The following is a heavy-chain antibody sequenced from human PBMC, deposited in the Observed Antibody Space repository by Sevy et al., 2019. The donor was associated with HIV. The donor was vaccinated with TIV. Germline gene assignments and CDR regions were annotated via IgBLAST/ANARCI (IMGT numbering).Heavy chain of an antibody. D-gene: IGHD3-10*01. CDR3: ARELLLWFGEPRGYYMDV. J-gene: IGHJ6*03. CDR2: ISSSGSTI. CDR1: GFTFSSYE. V-gene: IGHV3-48*03. Sequence: GGSLRLSCAASGFTFSSYEMNWVRQAPGKGLEWVSYISSSGSTIYYADSVKDRFTISRDNAKNSLYLQMNSLRAEDTAVYYCARELLLWFGEPRGYYMDVWGKGTTVTVSS.